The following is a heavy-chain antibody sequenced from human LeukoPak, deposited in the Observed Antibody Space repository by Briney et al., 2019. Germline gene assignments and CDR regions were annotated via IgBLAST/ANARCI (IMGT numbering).Heavy chain of an antibody. D-gene: IGHD4-17*01. Sequence: EASVKVSCKASGYTFTSYDINWVRQATGQGLEWMGWMNPNSGNTGYAQKFQGRVTMTRNTSISTAYMELSSLRSEDTAVYYCARDPTTVTTGYYYYGMDVWGQGTTVTVSS. V-gene: IGHV1-8*01. CDR3: ARDPTTVTTGYYYYGMDV. J-gene: IGHJ6*02. CDR1: GYTFTSYD. CDR2: MNPNSGNT.